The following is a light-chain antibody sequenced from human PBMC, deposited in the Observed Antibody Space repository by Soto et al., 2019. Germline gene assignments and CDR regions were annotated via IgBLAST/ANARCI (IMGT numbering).Light chain of an antibody. Sequence: EIVLTQSPGTLSLSPGERATLSCRASQSVSSSYLAWYQQKPGQAPRLLIYGASSRATGIPDRFSGSGSGTDFTLTISRLEPEDFAVYYCQQYGSSPMYTFGQGTKVAIK. CDR2: GAS. J-gene: IGKJ2*01. V-gene: IGKV3-20*01. CDR1: QSVSSSY. CDR3: QQYGSSPMYT.